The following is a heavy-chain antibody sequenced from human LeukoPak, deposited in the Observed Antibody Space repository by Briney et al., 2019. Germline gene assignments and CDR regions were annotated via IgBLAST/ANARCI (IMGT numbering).Heavy chain of an antibody. Sequence: ASVKVSCKASGYTFTGYYMHWVRQAPGQGLEWMGWINPNSGGTNYAQKFQERVTITRDMSTSTAYMELSSPRSEDTAVYYCAAPKRQELLGAFDIWGQGTMVTVSS. CDR3: AAPKRQELLGAFDI. J-gene: IGHJ3*02. D-gene: IGHD1-26*01. CDR2: INPNSGGT. CDR1: GYTFTGYY. V-gene: IGHV1-2*02.